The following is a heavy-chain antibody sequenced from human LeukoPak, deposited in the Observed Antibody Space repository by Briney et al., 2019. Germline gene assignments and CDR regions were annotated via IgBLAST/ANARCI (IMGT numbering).Heavy chain of an antibody. CDR1: GFTFSSYG. J-gene: IGHJ6*02. V-gene: IGHV3-33*01. Sequence: GRSLRLSCAASGFTFSSYGMHWVRQAPGKGLEWVAVIWYDGSNKYYADSVKGRFTISRDNSKNTLYLQMNGLRAEDTAVYYCARRARGITKGYGMDVWGQGTTVTVSS. CDR2: IWYDGSNK. D-gene: IGHD1-14*01. CDR3: ARRARGITKGYGMDV.